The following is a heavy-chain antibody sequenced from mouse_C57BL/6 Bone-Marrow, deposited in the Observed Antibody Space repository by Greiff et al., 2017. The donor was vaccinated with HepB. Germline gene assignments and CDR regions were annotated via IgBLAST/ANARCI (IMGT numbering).Heavy chain of an antibody. V-gene: IGHV1-26*01. CDR3: ARGYGSSYVYYFDY. D-gene: IGHD1-1*01. CDR2: INPNNGGT. Sequence: EVQLQQSGPELVKPGASVKISCKASGYTFTDYYMNWVKQSHGKSLEWIGDINPNNGGTSYNQKFKGKATLTVDKSSSTAYMELRSLTSEDSAVYYCARGYGSSYVYYFDYWGQGTTLTVSS. J-gene: IGHJ2*01. CDR1: GYTFTDYY.